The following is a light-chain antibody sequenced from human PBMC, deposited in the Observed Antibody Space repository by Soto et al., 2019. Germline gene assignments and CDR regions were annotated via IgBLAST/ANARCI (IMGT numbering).Light chain of an antibody. J-gene: IGKJ1*01. CDR3: QQYQTYSRT. CDR1: ANINTW. Sequence: DIQMTQSPSTVSASVGERVTITCRASANINTWLAWYRQRPGEAPQLLIYDVSTLAMGVPARFSGSGSGTDFTLSISMLQADDFATFYCQQYQTYSRTFGQGTKVEVK. CDR2: DVS. V-gene: IGKV1-5*01.